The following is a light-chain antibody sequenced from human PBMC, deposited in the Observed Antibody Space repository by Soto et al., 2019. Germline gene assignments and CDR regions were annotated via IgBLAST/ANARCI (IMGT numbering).Light chain of an antibody. V-gene: IGKV3-20*01. J-gene: IGKJ2*01. CDR1: QTVGANY. CDR2: GAS. Sequence: IVLTQSPGTLSLSTGERATLSCRASQTVGANYLAWYQQKPGRAPRLLIHGASSRATGIPDRFSGSGSGTEFTLTVSGVEPEDFAVYYCQQYGISPYTFGQGTKLEIK. CDR3: QQYGISPYT.